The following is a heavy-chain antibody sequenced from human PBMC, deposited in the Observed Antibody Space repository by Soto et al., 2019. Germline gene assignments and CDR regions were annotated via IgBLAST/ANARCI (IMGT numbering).Heavy chain of an antibody. CDR2: IYYSGST. Sequence: SETLSLTCTVSGGSISSSSYYWGWIRQPPGKGLEWIGSIYYSGSTYYNPSLKSRVTISVDTSKNQFSLKLSSVTAADTAVYYCARGLGDYYYYYGMDVWGQGTTVTVSS. CDR1: GGSISSSSYY. CDR3: ARGLGDYYYYYGMDV. J-gene: IGHJ6*02. D-gene: IGHD3-16*01. V-gene: IGHV4-39*01.